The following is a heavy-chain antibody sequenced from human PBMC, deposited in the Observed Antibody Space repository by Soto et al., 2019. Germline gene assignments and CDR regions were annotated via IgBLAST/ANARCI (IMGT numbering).Heavy chain of an antibody. J-gene: IGHJ3*02. CDR1: GFTFTSSA. Sequence: ASVKVSCKDSGFTFTSSAVQWVRQARGQRLEWIGWIVVGSGNTNYAQKFQERVTITRDMSTSTAYMELSSLRSEDTAVYYCAAYGSIAARNAFDIGRQGTMVTVSS. V-gene: IGHV1-58*01. D-gene: IGHD6-6*01. CDR3: AAYGSIAARNAFDI. CDR2: IVVGSGNT.